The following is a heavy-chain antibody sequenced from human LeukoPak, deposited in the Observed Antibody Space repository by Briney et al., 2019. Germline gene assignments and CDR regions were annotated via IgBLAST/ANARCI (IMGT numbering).Heavy chain of an antibody. Sequence: SETLSLTCTVSGGSISSHYWSWMRQPPGKGLEWIGYIYYSGSTNYNPSLKSRVTISVDTSKNQFSLNLSSVTAADTAVYYCARGLGYYGSGIGSDPWGQGTLVTVSS. CDR3: ARGLGYYGSGIGSDP. CDR2: IYYSGST. V-gene: IGHV4-59*11. J-gene: IGHJ5*02. D-gene: IGHD3-10*01. CDR1: GGSISSHY.